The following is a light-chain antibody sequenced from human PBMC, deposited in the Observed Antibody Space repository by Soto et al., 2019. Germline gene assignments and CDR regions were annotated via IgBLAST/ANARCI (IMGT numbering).Light chain of an antibody. CDR1: QYINTR. J-gene: IGKJ4*01. CDR2: QTS. Sequence: EIVLTQSPATLSSFPGDRVTLSCRASQYINTRLAWYQHRPGQAPRLLIYQTSIRAAGIPARFSASGTGTDFTLTISDVQPEDFAMYYCQQFGTSRLTFGGGTKVDNK. CDR3: QQFGTSRLT. V-gene: IGKV3D-11*03.